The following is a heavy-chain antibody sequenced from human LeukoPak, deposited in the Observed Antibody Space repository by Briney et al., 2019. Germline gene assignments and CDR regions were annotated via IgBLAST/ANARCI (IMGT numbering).Heavy chain of an antibody. CDR3: AKDGADYGDYVAHFDY. V-gene: IGHV3-30*02. CDR2: IRYDGSNK. Sequence: GGSLRLSCAASGFTFSSYGMHWVRQAPGKGLEWVAFIRYDGSNKYYADSVKGRFTISRDNSKNTLYLQMNSLRAEDTAVYYCAKDGADYGDYVAHFDYWGQGTLVTVSS. D-gene: IGHD4-17*01. CDR1: GFTFSSYG. J-gene: IGHJ4*02.